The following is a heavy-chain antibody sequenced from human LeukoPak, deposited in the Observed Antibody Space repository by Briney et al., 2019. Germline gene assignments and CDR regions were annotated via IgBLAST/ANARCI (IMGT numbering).Heavy chain of an antibody. V-gene: IGHV3-23*01. J-gene: IGHJ3*02. CDR3: GREGYTSGYAGAFDT. CDR1: GFTLRNNI. Sequence: GGSLRLSCIASGFTLRNNIMTWVRQAPGKGLEWVSSLSFIDDSTYYADSVKGRFTISRDTSKNTLFLQMNSLIPEDTGVYYCGREGYTSGYAGAFDTWGQGTMVTVSS. CDR2: LSFIDDST. D-gene: IGHD2-2*01.